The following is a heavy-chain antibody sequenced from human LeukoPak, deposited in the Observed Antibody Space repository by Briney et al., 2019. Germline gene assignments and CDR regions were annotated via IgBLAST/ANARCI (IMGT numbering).Heavy chain of an antibody. J-gene: IGHJ6*02. CDR2: ISSSSSYI. D-gene: IGHD3-22*01. Sequence: GGSLRLSCAASGFTFSSYSMNWVRQAPGKGLEWVSSISSSSSYIYYADSVKGRFTISRDNAKNLLYLQMNSLRAEDAAVYYCAKDFPHYYESSHGMDAWGQGTTVTVSS. CDR1: GFTFSSYS. CDR3: AKDFPHYYESSHGMDA. V-gene: IGHV3-21*01.